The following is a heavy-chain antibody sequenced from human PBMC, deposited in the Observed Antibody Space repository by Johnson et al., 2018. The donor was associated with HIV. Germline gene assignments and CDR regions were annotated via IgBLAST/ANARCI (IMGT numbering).Heavy chain of an antibody. CDR3: ASPKTPTRVVRGAFDI. CDR2: ISYDGSDK. CDR1: GFTFSSFA. D-gene: IGHD3-10*01. J-gene: IGHJ3*02. Sequence: QVQLVESGGGVVQPGRSLRLSCAASGFTFSSFAIHWVRQAPGKGLEWVAVISYDGSDKYYADSVKGRFTISRDNSKNTLYLQMNSLRAEDTAVYYCASPKTPTRVVRGAFDIWGQGTMVTVSS. V-gene: IGHV3-30-3*01.